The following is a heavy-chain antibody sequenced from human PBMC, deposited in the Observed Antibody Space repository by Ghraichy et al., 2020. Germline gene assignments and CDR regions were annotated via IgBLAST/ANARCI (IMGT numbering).Heavy chain of an antibody. Sequence: SETLSLTCTVSGDSIRSSPYYWAWIRQPPGKGLEWIGSLHFTGNTYYSPSLKSRVTISVDTSKNRFSLNLRSMTAADTAVYYCARRQGTWRHYFDYWGQGIMVTVSS. CDR2: LHFTGNT. CDR3: ARRQGTWRHYFDY. J-gene: IGHJ4*02. CDR1: GDSIRSSPYY. V-gene: IGHV4-39*01.